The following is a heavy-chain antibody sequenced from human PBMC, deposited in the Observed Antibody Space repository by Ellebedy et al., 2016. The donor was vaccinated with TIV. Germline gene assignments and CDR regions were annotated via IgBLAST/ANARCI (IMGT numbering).Heavy chain of an antibody. V-gene: IGHV1-69*13. Sequence: SVKVSCXASGGTFSSYAISWVRQAPGQGLEWMGGIIPIFGTANYAQKFQGRVTITADESTSTAYMELSSLRSEDTAVYYCAALYCSSTSWVCYYYYMDVWGKGTTVTVSS. D-gene: IGHD2-2*01. CDR2: IIPIFGTA. CDR3: AALYCSSTSWVCYYYYMDV. J-gene: IGHJ6*03. CDR1: GGTFSSYA.